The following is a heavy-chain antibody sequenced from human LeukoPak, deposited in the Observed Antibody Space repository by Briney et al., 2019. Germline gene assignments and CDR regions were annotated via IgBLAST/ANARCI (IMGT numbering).Heavy chain of an antibody. CDR2: ISGGGEHT. V-gene: IGHV3-23*01. Sequence: GGSLRLSCAASGFTFTNFAMKWVRQAPGKGLEWVADISGGGEHTFYADSVKGRFTISRDNSKDTLHLQMSILRPEDTALYYCASGPYSSSYFASWGQGTMVTVSS. CDR1: GFTFTNFA. CDR3: ASGPYSSSYFAS. D-gene: IGHD6-13*01. J-gene: IGHJ4*02.